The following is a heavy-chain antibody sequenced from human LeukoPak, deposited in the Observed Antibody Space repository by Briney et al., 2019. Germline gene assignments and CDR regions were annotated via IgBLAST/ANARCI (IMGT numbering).Heavy chain of an antibody. D-gene: IGHD5-18*01. CDR1: NFTFSDYA. J-gene: IGHJ4*02. V-gene: IGHV3-21*04. CDR3: ARGRKYTSGYRVTELGSGYSDY. CDR2: TSSSGTYI. Sequence: GGSLRLSCVGSNFTFSDYAMNWVRQAPGKGLEWVSSTSSSGTYIYYEDSFKGRFTISRDNAKNSLFLQMNSLRAEDTAVYYCARGRKYTSGYRVTELGSGYSDYWGQGTLVTVSS.